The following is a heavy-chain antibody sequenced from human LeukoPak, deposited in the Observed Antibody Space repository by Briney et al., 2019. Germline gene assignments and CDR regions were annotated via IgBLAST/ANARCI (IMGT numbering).Heavy chain of an antibody. CDR3: ATRPRITMIVVVRGGDDAFDI. CDR1: GGTFSSYA. D-gene: IGHD3-22*01. J-gene: IGHJ3*02. CDR2: IIPIFGTA. Sequence: ASVKVSCKASGGTFSSYAISWVRQAPGQGLEWMGGIIPIFGTANYAQKFQGRVTMTEDTSTDTAYMELSSLRSEDTAVYYCATRPRITMIVVVRGGDDAFDIWGQGTMVTVSS. V-gene: IGHV1-69*06.